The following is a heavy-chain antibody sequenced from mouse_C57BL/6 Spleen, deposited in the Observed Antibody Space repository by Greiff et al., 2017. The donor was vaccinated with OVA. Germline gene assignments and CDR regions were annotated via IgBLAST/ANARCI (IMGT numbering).Heavy chain of an antibody. CDR2: IYPGDGDT. Sequence: QVQLQQSGPELVKPGASVKISCKASGYAFSSSWLNWVKQRPGQGLEWIGRIYPGDGDTNYNGTFKGKATLTADKSSSTAYMQLSSLTSQDCGVYFGAKWDYGSSAFDYWGQGTTLTVSA. CDR3: AKWDYGSSAFDY. V-gene: IGHV1-82*01. CDR1: GYAFSSSW. J-gene: IGHJ2*01. D-gene: IGHD1-1*01.